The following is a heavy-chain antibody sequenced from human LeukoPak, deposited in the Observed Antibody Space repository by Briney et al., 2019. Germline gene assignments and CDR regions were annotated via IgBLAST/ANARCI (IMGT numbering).Heavy chain of an antibody. D-gene: IGHD5-18*01. Sequence: SETPSLTCTVSGGSISSYYWSWIRQPPGKGLEWIGYIYYSGSTNYNPSLKSRVTISVYTSKNQFSLKLSSVTAADTAVYYCARARYSYGYSNFDYWGQGTLVTVSS. V-gene: IGHV4-59*01. J-gene: IGHJ4*02. CDR3: ARARYSYGYSNFDY. CDR1: GGSISSYY. CDR2: IYYSGST.